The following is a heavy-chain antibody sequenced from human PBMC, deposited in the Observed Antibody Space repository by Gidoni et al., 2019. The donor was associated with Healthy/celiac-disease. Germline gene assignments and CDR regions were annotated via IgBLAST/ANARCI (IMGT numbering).Heavy chain of an antibody. D-gene: IGHD3-16*01. CDR1: GFTFSSYA. Sequence: QVQLVESGGGVVQPGRSLRHSCAASGFTFSSYAMHWVRQAPGKGLDWVAVISYDGSNKYYADSVKGRFTISRDNSKNTLYLQMNSLRAEATAVYYCARDEAFMNYWGQGTLVTVSS. J-gene: IGHJ4*02. CDR3: ARDEAFMNY. V-gene: IGHV3-30-3*01. CDR2: ISYDGSNK.